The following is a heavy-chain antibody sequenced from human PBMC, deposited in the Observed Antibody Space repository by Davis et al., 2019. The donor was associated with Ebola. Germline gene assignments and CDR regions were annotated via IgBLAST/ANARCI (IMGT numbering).Heavy chain of an antibody. CDR1: GGSISSYY. Sequence: MPSETLSLTCTVSGGSISSYYWSWIRQPPGKGLEWIGYIYYSGSTNYNPSLKSRVTISVDTSKNQFSLKLSSVTAADTAVYYCARLKYYDYVWGRYFDYWGQGTLVTVSS. D-gene: IGHD3-16*01. CDR3: ARLKYYDYVWGRYFDY. V-gene: IGHV4-59*08. CDR2: IYYSGST. J-gene: IGHJ4*02.